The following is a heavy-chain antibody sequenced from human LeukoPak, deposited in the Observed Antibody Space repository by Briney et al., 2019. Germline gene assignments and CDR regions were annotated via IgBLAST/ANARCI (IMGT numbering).Heavy chain of an antibody. D-gene: IGHD3-10*01. J-gene: IGHJ5*02. CDR3: ARDLTMVRGARYRPYNWFDP. V-gene: IGHV1-69*13. CDR2: IIPIFGTA. CDR1: RGTFSSYA. Sequence: ASVKVSCKASRGTFSSYAIIWVRQAPGQGLEWMGGIIPIFGTANYAQKFQGRVTISADESTSTVYMELSSLRSEDTALYYCARDLTMVRGARYRPYNWFDPWGQGTLVTVSS.